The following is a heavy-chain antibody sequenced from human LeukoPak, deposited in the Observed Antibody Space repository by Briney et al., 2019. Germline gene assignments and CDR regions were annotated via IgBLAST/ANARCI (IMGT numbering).Heavy chain of an antibody. D-gene: IGHD3-22*01. CDR3: VRDRSWRDSSGYWYDVFDI. CDR1: GFPFGSNW. J-gene: IGHJ3*02. Sequence: GGSLRLSCAASGFPFGSNWMGWVRQAPGKGLEWVANIKKDGSQKNYGDSEKGRFTISRDNAKNSLYLQMNSLRAEDTSVYYCVRDRSWRDSSGYWYDVFDIWGQGTMVTVSS. CDR2: IKKDGSQK. V-gene: IGHV3-7*01.